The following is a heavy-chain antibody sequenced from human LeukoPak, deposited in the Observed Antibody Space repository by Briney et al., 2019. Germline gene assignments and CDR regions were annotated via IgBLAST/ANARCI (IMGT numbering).Heavy chain of an antibody. CDR2: IFVGSGNT. J-gene: IGHJ4*02. CDR1: GFTFTSSA. D-gene: IGHD2-2*01. CDR3: ARDAGFYCSSTSCYEIDY. V-gene: IGHV1-58*01. Sequence: ASVKVSCKASGFTFTSSAVQWVRQARGQRREWIGWIFVGSGNTNYAQKFQERVTITRDMSTSTAYMELRSLRSDDTAVYYCARDAGFYCSSTSCYEIDYWGQGTLVTVSS.